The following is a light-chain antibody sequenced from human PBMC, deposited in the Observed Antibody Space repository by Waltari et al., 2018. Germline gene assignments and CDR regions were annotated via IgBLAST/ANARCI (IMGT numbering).Light chain of an antibody. V-gene: IGLV3-1*01. Sequence: SYALNQPPSMSVSPGQTATITCSGRQLGQKYICWYRQKPGQSPVLVLYPDSKRPSGIPERISGSNSADTATLTIRGAQSTDEADYYCQAWDSGTIFFGGGTKLTVL. CDR3: QAWDSGTIF. CDR2: PDS. CDR1: QLGQKY. J-gene: IGLJ2*01.